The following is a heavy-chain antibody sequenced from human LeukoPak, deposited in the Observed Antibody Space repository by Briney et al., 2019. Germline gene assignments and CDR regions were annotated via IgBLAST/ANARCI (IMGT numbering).Heavy chain of an antibody. CDR2: IYSGGST. Sequence: PGGSLRLSCAASGFTVSSNYMSWVRQAPGKGLEWVSVIYSGGSTYYADSVKGRFTISRDNSKNTLYLQMNSLRADDTAVYYCALTIFGPVMSPPYYYYYMDVWGEGTTVTVSS. CDR1: GFTVSSNY. CDR3: ALTIFGPVMSPPYYYYYMDV. J-gene: IGHJ6*03. D-gene: IGHD3-3*01. V-gene: IGHV3-53*01.